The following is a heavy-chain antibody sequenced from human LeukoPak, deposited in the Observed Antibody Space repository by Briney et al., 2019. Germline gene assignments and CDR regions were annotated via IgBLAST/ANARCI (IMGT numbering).Heavy chain of an antibody. Sequence: SETLSLTCTVSGGSISSYYWSWIRQPPGKGLEWIGYIYYSGSTNYNPSLKSRVTISVDTSKNQFSLKLSSVTAADTAVYYCARLYYDILTGQPPYYFDYWGQGTLVTVSS. CDR1: GGSISSYY. J-gene: IGHJ4*02. D-gene: IGHD3-9*01. CDR2: IYYSGST. CDR3: ARLYYDILTGQPPYYFDY. V-gene: IGHV4-59*01.